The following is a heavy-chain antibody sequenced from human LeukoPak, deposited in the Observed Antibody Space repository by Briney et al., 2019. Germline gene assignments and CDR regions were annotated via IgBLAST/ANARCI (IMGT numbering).Heavy chain of an antibody. J-gene: IGHJ5*02. CDR1: GGTFSSYA. CDR3: ARDSSSTGRGFDP. D-gene: IGHD6-13*01. Sequence: GASVKVSCKASGGTFSSYAISWVRQAPGQGLEWMGGIIPIFGTANYAQKFQGRVTITADESTSTAYMELSSLRSEDTAVYYCARDSSSTGRGFDPWGQGTLVTVSS. CDR2: IIPIFGTA. V-gene: IGHV1-69*13.